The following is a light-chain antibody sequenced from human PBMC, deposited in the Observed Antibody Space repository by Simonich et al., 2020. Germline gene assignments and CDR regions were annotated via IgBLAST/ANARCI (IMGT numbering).Light chain of an antibody. CDR1: QSVLYSSNKKNY. V-gene: IGKV4-1*01. Sequence: DIVMTQSPDSLAVYLGERATINCKSSQSVLYSSNKKNYLAWYQRKPGQPPKLIIYWASTRESGVPDRFSGSGSGTDFTLTISSLQAEDVAVYYCPQYYSTPFTFGPGTKVDIK. J-gene: IGKJ3*01. CDR2: WAS. CDR3: PQYYSTPFT.